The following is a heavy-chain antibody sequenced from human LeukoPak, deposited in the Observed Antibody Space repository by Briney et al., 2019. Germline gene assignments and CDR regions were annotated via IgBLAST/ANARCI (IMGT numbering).Heavy chain of an antibody. D-gene: IGHD6-19*01. CDR3: ARDGSYSSGWPDY. CDR1: GFTFSSYG. V-gene: IGHV3-33*01. Sequence: GGSLRLSCAASGFTFSSYGMHWVRQAPGKGLEWVAVIWYDGSNKYYADSVKDRFTISRDNSKNTLYLQMNSLRAEDTAVYYCARDGSYSSGWPDYWGQGTLVTVSS. J-gene: IGHJ4*02. CDR2: IWYDGSNK.